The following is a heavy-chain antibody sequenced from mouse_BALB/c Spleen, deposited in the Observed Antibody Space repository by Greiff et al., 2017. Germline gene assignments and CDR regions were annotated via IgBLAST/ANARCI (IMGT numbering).Heavy chain of an antibody. CDR1: GYSFPDYY. V-gene: IGHV5-4*02. Sequence: EVQLVESGGGLVQPGGSLKLSCAASGYSFPDYYMYWVRQTPEKRLEWVATISDGGSYTYYPDSVEGRFTISRDNAKNTLYLQMSSLKSEDTAMLYCTGPPCAMDYWGQGTSVTVSS. CDR3: TGPPCAMDY. CDR2: ISDGGSYT. J-gene: IGHJ4*01.